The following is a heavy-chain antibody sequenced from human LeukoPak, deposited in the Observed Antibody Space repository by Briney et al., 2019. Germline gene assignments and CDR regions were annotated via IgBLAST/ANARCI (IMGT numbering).Heavy chain of an antibody. J-gene: IGHJ4*02. D-gene: IGHD3-10*01. CDR1: GGSFSDYY. Sequence: PSETLSLTCAVYGGSFSDYYWSWIRQPPGKGLEWIGEINHSGSTNYNPSLKSRVTISVDTSKNQFSLKLSSVTAADTAVYYCARTSLLLWFGESRKKKYYFDYWGQGTLVTVSS. V-gene: IGHV4-34*01. CDR3: ARTSLLLWFGESRKKKYYFDY. CDR2: INHSGST.